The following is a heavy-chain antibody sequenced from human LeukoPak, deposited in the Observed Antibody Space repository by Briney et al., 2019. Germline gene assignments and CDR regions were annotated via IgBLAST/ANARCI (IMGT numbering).Heavy chain of an antibody. Sequence: PSQTLSFTCTVSGGSITSADYYWSWIRQPPGKGLEWIGYIYYSGSTYYNPSLKSRVTISVDTSKNQFSLKLSSVTAADTAVYYCAKTGDCSGGSCPRGNWFDPWGQGTLVTVSS. V-gene: IGHV4-30-4*01. CDR2: IYYSGST. CDR3: AKTGDCSGGSCPRGNWFDP. CDR1: GGSITSADYY. D-gene: IGHD2-15*01. J-gene: IGHJ5*02.